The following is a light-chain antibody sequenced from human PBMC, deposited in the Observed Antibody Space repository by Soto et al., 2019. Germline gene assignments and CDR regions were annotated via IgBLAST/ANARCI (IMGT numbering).Light chain of an antibody. CDR2: DVN. V-gene: IGLV2-14*03. J-gene: IGLJ1*01. Sequence: QSALTQPASVSGSPGQSITFSCTGTSSDVGSYDYVFWHQQHPGKAPKLIIYDVNNRPSGVPSRFSGSKSGNTASLIISGLQTEDEADYYCCAYSTSGTHVFGTGTKLTVL. CDR1: SSDVGSYDY. CDR3: CAYSTSGTHV.